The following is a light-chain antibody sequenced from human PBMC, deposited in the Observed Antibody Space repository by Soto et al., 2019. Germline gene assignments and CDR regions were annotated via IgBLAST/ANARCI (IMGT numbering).Light chain of an antibody. Sequence: QSALTQPASVSGSPGQSITISCTGTSSDVGGSGLVSWYQFHPGKAPKLLIFEGFKRPSGVSNRFSGSKSGSTASLAISGLQSEDEADYYCAAWDDSLNGWVFGGGTKLTVL. CDR3: AAWDDSLNGWV. CDR1: SSDVGGSGL. CDR2: EGF. V-gene: IGLV2-14*02. J-gene: IGLJ3*02.